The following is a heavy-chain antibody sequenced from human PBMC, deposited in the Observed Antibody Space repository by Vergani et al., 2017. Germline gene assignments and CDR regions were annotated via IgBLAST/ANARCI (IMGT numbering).Heavy chain of an antibody. Sequence: QVQLQESGPGLVKPPGTLSLTCAVSGDSFRSNKWWTWVRQSPGKTLEWIGEISHSGSTNYNPSLKGRVTLSLDTSKNQFSLRLSSVTAADTAVYYCARDPKSYCSGGSCFSVWGAFDIWGGGTTVTVSS. J-gene: IGHJ3*02. CDR2: ISHSGST. V-gene: IGHV4-4*03. D-gene: IGHD2-15*01. CDR1: GDSFRSNKW. CDR3: ARDPKSYCSGGSCFSVWGAFDI.